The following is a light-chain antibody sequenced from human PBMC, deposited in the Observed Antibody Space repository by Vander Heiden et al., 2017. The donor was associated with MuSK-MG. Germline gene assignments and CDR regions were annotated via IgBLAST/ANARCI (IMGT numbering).Light chain of an antibody. CDR2: AAS. J-gene: IGKJ4*01. V-gene: IGKV1-39*01. CDR3: QQSYSTPIT. Sequence: IHIAQSPSSLSASVGDRVTITCRASQSISSYLNWYQQKPGKAPKLLIYAASSLRSGVPSRFSGSGSGTDFTLTISSLQPEDFATYYCQQSYSTPITFGAGTKVEIK. CDR1: QSISSY.